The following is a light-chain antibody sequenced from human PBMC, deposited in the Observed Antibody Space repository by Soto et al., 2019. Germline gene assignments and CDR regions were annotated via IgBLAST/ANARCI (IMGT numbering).Light chain of an antibody. CDR1: QSVAKNY. V-gene: IGKV3D-20*02. CDR2: DAS. Sequence: EIVLTQSPDTLSLSPGERATISCRASQSVAKNYLAWYQQKPGQAPRLLIDDASRRATGIPDRFTGSGSGADFALTISRLEPEDFAVYYCQQRSNWPRTFGQGTKVEIK. J-gene: IGKJ1*01. CDR3: QQRSNWPRT.